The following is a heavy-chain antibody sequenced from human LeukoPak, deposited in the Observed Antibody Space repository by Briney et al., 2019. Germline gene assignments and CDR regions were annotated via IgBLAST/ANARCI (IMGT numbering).Heavy chain of an antibody. CDR1: GFTFSSYA. Sequence: GGSLRLSCAASGFTFSSYAMHWVRQAPGKGLEWVAVISYDGSNKYYADSVKGRFTISRDNSKNPLYLQMNTLRAEDTAVYYCARLAARPFWRASYYYGMDVWGQGTTVTVSS. CDR3: ARLAARPFWRASYYYGMDV. V-gene: IGHV3-30-3*01. D-gene: IGHD6-6*01. J-gene: IGHJ6*02. CDR2: ISYDGSNK.